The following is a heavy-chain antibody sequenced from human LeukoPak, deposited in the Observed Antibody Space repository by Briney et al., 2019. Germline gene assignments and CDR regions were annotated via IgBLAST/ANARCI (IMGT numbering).Heavy chain of an antibody. CDR3: ARGSDYYYYYYGMDV. Sequence: ASVKVSCKASGYTFTNFDINWVRQATGQGLEWMGWMNPKSGNTGYAQKFQGRVTMTRNTSISTAYMELSSLRSEDTAVYYCARGSDYYYYYYGMDVWGQGTTVTVSS. D-gene: IGHD3-3*01. J-gene: IGHJ6*02. CDR2: MNPKSGNT. CDR1: GYTFTNFD. V-gene: IGHV1-8*01.